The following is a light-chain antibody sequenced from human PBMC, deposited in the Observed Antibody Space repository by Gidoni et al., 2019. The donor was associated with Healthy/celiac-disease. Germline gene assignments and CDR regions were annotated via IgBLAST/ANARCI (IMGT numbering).Light chain of an antibody. CDR2: LGS. V-gene: IGKV2-28*01. CDR1: QSILHSNGYNY. CDR3: MQARQTIT. J-gene: IGKJ5*01. Sequence: EIVMTQSPLSLPVTPGEPASSSCRSSQSILHSNGYNYLDCYLQKTGQSPQLLIYLGSNRASGVPDRFSGRGAGTDFTLKISRVEAEDVGVYYGMQARQTITFGQGTRLEIK.